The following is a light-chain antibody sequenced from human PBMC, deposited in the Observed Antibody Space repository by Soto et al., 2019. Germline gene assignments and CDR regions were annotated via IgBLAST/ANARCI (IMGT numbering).Light chain of an antibody. CDR1: SSDVGAYNY. CDR2: EVS. J-gene: IGLJ3*02. Sequence: QSALTQPASASGSPGQSITISCTGTSSDVGAYNYVSWYQQHPGKAPKLMIYEVSNRPSGVSNRFSGSKAGNTASLTISGLQAEDEAYYYCSSYTSSSTWVFGGGTKLTVL. CDR3: SSYTSSSTWV. V-gene: IGLV2-14*01.